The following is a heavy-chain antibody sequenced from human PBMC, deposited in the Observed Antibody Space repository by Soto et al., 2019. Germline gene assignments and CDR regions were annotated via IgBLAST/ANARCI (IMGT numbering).Heavy chain of an antibody. V-gene: IGHV1-69*06. Sequence: SVKVSCKASGGTFSSYAISWVRQAPGQGLEWMGGIIPIFGTANYAQKFQGRVTITADKSTSTAYMELSSLRSEDTAVYYCVSGNSSSWYESYYYYGMDVWGQGTTVTVSS. CDR1: GGTFSSYA. CDR3: VSGNSSSWYESYYYYGMDV. J-gene: IGHJ6*02. CDR2: IIPIFGTA. D-gene: IGHD6-13*01.